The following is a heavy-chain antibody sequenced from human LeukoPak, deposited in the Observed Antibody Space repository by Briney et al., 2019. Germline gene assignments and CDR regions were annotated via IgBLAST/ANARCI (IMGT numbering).Heavy chain of an antibody. D-gene: IGHD3-10*01. Sequence: GGSLRLSCAASGFTFSSYSFNWVRQAPGKGLEWVSYISRTTSYADSVKGRFTISRDNAKNSLYLQMNSLRAEDTAVYYCARVSSKTMVRGLLTKKNYNYHYMDVWGKGTTVTISS. CDR1: GFTFSSYS. CDR3: ARVSSKTMVRGLLTKKNYNYHYMDV. J-gene: IGHJ6*03. V-gene: IGHV3-48*04. CDR2: ISRTT.